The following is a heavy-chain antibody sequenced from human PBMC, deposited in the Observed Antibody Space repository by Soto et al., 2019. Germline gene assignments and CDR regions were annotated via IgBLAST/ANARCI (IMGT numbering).Heavy chain of an antibody. CDR1: GDYT. V-gene: IGHV1-69*02. J-gene: IGHJ4*02. Sequence: QVQLVQSGAEVKKPGSSVKVSCKASGDYTISWVRQAPGQGLEWMGNIIPIVGIANYAQNFQGRATITADKSTTTAYMELNSLRSEDTAVYYCARSHISGGWYAGFDLWGQGTGVTVSS. D-gene: IGHD6-19*01. CDR2: IIPIVGIA. CDR3: ARSHISGGWYAGFDL.